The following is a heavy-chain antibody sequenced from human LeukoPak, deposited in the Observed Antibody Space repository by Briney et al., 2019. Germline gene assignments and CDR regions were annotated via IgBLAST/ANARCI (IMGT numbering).Heavy chain of an antibody. CDR3: ARDLSRIHLWSNPYFDY. CDR1: GFTFSTFA. V-gene: IGHV3-23*01. D-gene: IGHD5-18*01. J-gene: IGHJ4*02. CDR2: IFPSGGEI. Sequence: GGSLRLSCAASGFTFSTFAMIWVRQPPGKGLEWVSSIFPSGGEIHYADSVRGRFTISRDNSKSTLSLQMNSLRAEDTAVYYCARDLSRIHLWSNPYFDYWGQGTLVTVSS.